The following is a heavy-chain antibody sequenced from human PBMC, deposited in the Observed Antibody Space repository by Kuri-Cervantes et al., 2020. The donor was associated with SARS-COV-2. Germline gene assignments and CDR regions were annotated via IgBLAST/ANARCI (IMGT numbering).Heavy chain of an antibody. Sequence: GESLKISCAAFGFTFSSYSMNWVRQAPGKGLEWVSSISSSSSYIYYADSVKGRFTISRDNAKNSLYLQMNSLRAEDTAVYYCARDSLDWFIPLDYWGQGTLVTVSS. CDR2: ISSSSSYI. CDR3: ARDSLDWFIPLDY. V-gene: IGHV3-21*01. J-gene: IGHJ4*02. CDR1: GFTFSSYS. D-gene: IGHD3-9*01.